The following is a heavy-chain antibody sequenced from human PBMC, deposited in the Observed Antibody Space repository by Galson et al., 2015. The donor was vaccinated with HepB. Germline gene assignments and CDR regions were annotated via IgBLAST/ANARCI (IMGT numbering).Heavy chain of an antibody. CDR1: GFTFSNYG. Sequence: SLRLSCAASGFTFSNYGMHWVRQAPGKGLEWVAVISYDGGNKYYADPVKGRFTISRDNSKNTLYLQMNSLRAEDTAVYFCAKGAMEMATIIVYWGQGTLVTVSS. J-gene: IGHJ4*02. CDR2: ISYDGGNK. D-gene: IGHD5-24*01. V-gene: IGHV3-30*18. CDR3: AKGAMEMATIIVY.